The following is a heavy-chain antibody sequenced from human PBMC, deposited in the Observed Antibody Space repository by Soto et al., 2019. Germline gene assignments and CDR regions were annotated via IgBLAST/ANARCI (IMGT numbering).Heavy chain of an antibody. Sequence: QVQLVQSGAEEKKPGASVKVSCKASGYTFTSYAMHWVRQAPGQRLEWMGWINAGNGNTKYSQKCQGRVTITRDTSASKAYMEPSSLRSEDTAVDYWAVDPSYYGMDGWGQVTTVTVSS. CDR2: INAGNGNT. V-gene: IGHV1-3*05. J-gene: IGHJ6*02. CDR3: AVDPSYYGMDG. CDR1: GYTFTSYA.